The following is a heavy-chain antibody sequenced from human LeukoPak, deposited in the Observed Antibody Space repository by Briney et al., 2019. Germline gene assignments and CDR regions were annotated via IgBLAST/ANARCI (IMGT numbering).Heavy chain of an antibody. CDR1: GASISTYY. Sequence: SETLSLTCTVSGASISTYYWSWIRQPPGRGLQWIGYIFYSGSTNCNPSLESQVTISLDTSKNQFSLKLTSVTAADTAVYYCARESVAAAGTKAFDIWGQGTMVTVSS. CDR2: IFYSGST. D-gene: IGHD6-13*01. CDR3: ARESVAAAGTKAFDI. V-gene: IGHV4-59*01. J-gene: IGHJ3*02.